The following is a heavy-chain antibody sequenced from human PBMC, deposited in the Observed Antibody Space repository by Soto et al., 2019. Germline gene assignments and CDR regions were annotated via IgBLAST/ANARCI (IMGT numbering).Heavy chain of an antibody. CDR1: GYTFTSYG. Sequence: ASVKVSCKASGYTFTSYGISWVRQAPGQGLERMGWISAYNGNTNYAQKLQGRVTMTTDTSTSTAYMEPRSLRSDDTAVYYCATYYCSSTSCYPYYYYGMDVWGQGTTVTVSS. V-gene: IGHV1-18*04. D-gene: IGHD2-2*01. J-gene: IGHJ6*02. CDR3: ATYYCSSTSCYPYYYYGMDV. CDR2: ISAYNGNT.